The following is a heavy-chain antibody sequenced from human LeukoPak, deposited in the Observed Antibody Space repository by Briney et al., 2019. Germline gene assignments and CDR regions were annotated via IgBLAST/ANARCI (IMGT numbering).Heavy chain of an antibody. Sequence: PSETLSLTCNVSGVSISSSSYYWGWIRQPPGKGLEWIGSIYSSGSTYYNSSLKSRVTISIDTSKNQVSLKLSSVTAADTAVYYCARELNRGYYGLFDYWGQGTLVTVSS. V-gene: IGHV4-39*07. CDR3: ARELNRGYYGLFDY. CDR2: IYSSGST. CDR1: GVSISSSSYY. D-gene: IGHD4-17*01. J-gene: IGHJ4*02.